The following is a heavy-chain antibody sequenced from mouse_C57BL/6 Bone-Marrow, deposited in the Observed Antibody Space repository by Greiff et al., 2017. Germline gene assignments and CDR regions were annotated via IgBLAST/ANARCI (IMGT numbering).Heavy chain of an antibody. CDR3: ARQIYYGGFAY. J-gene: IGHJ3*01. CDR2: ISGGGGYT. D-gene: IGHD1-1*01. Sequence: DVKLQESGGGLVKPGGSLKLSCAASGFTFSSYTMSWVRQTPEKRLEWVANISGGGGYTYYPDSVKGRFTISRDNAKNPLYLQLSSLKSEDTALYYCARQIYYGGFAYWGQGTLVTVSA. V-gene: IGHV5-9*01. CDR1: GFTFSSYT.